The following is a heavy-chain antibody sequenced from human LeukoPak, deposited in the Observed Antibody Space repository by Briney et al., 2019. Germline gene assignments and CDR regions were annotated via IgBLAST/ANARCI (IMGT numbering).Heavy chain of an antibody. V-gene: IGHV3-21*01. CDR1: GFTFSSYN. CDR3: ARFGSGWYWEV. J-gene: IGHJ4*02. Sequence: GGSLRLSCAASGFTFSSYNMYWVRQAPGKGLEWVSSISGLSDYIFYADPVKGRFTISRDNAKNSLYLQMNSLRAEDTAVYYCARFGSGWYWEVWGQGTVVTVS. CDR2: ISGLSDYI. D-gene: IGHD6-19*01.